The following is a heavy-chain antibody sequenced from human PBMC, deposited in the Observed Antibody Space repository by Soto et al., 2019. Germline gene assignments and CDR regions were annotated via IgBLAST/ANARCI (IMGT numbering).Heavy chain of an antibody. CDR2: ISDYNGNT. D-gene: IGHD2-2*01. J-gene: IGHJ6*03. V-gene: IGHV1-18*01. CDR1: GYTFTSYG. Sequence: VSCKASGYTFTSYGISWVRQAPGQGLEWMGWISDYNGNTNYAQKLQGRVNMTTDTSTSTAYMELRSLRSDDTAVYYCVRELGYCSSTSCDYYYYYMDVWGKGTTVTVSS. CDR3: VRELGYCSSTSCDYYYYYMDV.